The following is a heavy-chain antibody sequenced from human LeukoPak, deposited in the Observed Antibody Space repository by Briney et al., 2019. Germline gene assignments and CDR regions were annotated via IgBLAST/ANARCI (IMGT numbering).Heavy chain of an antibody. CDR2: IYTSGST. J-gene: IGHJ3*02. D-gene: IGHD2-21*02. CDR1: GGSISSGSYY. CDR3: ASGYCGGACQLGGVDM. Sequence: SETLSLTCTVSGGSISSGSYYWSWIRQPAGKGLEWIGRIYTSGSTNYNPSLKSRVTISLDTSGNQFSLKLSSVTAADTAVYYCASGYCGGACQLGGVDMWGQGTMVTVSS. V-gene: IGHV4-61*02.